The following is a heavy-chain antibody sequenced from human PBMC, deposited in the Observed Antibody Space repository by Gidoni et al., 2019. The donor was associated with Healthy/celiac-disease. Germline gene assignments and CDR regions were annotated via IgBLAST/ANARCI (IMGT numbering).Heavy chain of an antibody. D-gene: IGHD3-22*01. CDR2: ISSSSSYI. J-gene: IGHJ3*02. Sequence: EVQLVESGGGLVKPGGSLRLSCAASGFTFSSYSMNWVRQAPGKGLEWVLSISSSSSYIYYADSVKGRFTISRDNAKNSLYLQMNSLRAEDTAVYYCARELSGYYYDSSGYSNAFDIWGQGTMVTVSS. V-gene: IGHV3-21*01. CDR1: GFTFSSYS. CDR3: ARELSGYYYDSSGYSNAFDI.